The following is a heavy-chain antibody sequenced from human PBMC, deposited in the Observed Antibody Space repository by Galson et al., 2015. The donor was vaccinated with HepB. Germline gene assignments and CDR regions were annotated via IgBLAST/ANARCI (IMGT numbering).Heavy chain of an antibody. Sequence: SVKVSCKASGGTFSGYALSWVRQAPGQGLEWMGGIIPMFGMANYAQRFQGRVTLTADKPTSTAYMELSSLRSEDTAVYYCARKIVGVPAAPRLDYYYCGMDVWGQGTTVTVSS. CDR3: ARKIVGVPAAPRLDYYYCGMDV. V-gene: IGHV1-69*10. CDR2: IIPMFGMA. J-gene: IGHJ6*02. D-gene: IGHD2-2*01. CDR1: GGTFSGYA.